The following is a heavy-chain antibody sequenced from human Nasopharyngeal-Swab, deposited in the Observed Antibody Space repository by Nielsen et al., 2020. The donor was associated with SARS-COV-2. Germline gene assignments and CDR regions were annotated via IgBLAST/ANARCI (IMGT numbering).Heavy chain of an antibody. V-gene: IGHV1-69*13. CDR1: GGTFSSYA. CDR2: IIPIFGTA. CDR3: ARGGGGTYYDILTGYQDYYFDY. J-gene: IGHJ4*02. D-gene: IGHD3-9*01. Sequence: SVKVSCKASGGTFSSYAISWVRQAPGQGLEWMGGIIPIFGTANYAQKFQGRVTITGDESTSTAYMEMSSLRFEDTAVYYWARGGGGTYYDILTGYQDYYFDYWGQGTLVTVSS.